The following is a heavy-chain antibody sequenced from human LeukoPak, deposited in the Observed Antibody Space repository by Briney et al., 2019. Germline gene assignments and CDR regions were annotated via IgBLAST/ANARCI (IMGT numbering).Heavy chain of an antibody. CDR1: GFTFSSYG. V-gene: IGHV3-30*03. CDR2: ISYDGSNK. Sequence: GGSLRLSCAASGFTFSSYGMHWVRQAPGKGLEWVAVISYDGSNKYYADSVKGRFTISRDNSKNTLYLQMNSLRAEDAAVYYCARVLRYCSGGNCYSGGLGYMDVWGKGTTVTISS. D-gene: IGHD2-15*01. J-gene: IGHJ6*03. CDR3: ARVLRYCSGGNCYSGGLGYMDV.